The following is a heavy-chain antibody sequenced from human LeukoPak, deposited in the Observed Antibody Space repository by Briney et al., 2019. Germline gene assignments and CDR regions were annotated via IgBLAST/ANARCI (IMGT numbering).Heavy chain of an antibody. J-gene: IGHJ4*02. CDR3: AKAPGELLPYYFDY. V-gene: IGHV3-30*18. D-gene: IGHD1-26*01. CDR1: GFTFSSYG. CDR2: ISYDGSNK. Sequence: PGGSLRLSCAASGFTFSSYGMHWVRQAPGKGLEWVAVISYDGSNKYYADSVKGRFTISRDNSKNTLYLQMNSLRAEDTAVYYCAKAPGELLPYYFDYWGQGTLVTVSS.